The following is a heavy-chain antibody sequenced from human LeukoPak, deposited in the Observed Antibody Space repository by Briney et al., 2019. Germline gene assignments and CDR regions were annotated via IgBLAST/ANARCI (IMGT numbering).Heavy chain of an antibody. J-gene: IGHJ4*02. Sequence: PGGSLRLSCAASGFTFSSYSMYWVRQAPGKGLEWVSYISSSSSTIYYADSVKGRFTISRDNSKNTLYLQMNSLRAEDTAVYYCAKVGVLWFGELPYYFDYWGQGTLVTVSS. CDR2: ISSSSSTI. CDR3: AKVGVLWFGELPYYFDY. V-gene: IGHV3-48*01. D-gene: IGHD3-10*01. CDR1: GFTFSSYS.